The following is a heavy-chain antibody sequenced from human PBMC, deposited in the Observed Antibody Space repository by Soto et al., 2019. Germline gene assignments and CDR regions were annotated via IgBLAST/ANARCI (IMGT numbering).Heavy chain of an antibody. CDR2: IIPIFGTA. CDR1: GGTFSSYA. V-gene: IGHV1-69*13. Sequence: SVKVSCKASGGTFSSYAISWVRQAPGQGLEWMGGIIPIFGTANYAQKFQGRVTITADESTSTAHMELSSLRSEDTAVYYCARLATDDYVVCSFDIRREVTMFT. J-gene: IGHJ3*02. D-gene: IGHD3-10*02. CDR3: ARLATDDYVVCSFDI.